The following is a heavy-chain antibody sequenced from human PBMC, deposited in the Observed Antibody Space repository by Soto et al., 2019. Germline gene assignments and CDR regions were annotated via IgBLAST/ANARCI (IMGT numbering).Heavy chain of an antibody. D-gene: IGHD2-15*01. J-gene: IGHJ5*02. CDR1: GGSISSNNW. Sequence: QVHLQESGPGLVKPSGTLSLTCGVSGGSISSNNWWNWVRQPPGKGLEWIGEIYHSGSTSYNPSLQNRVTISVDKSENHFSLKLNSVTAADTAVYYCARGQYCSGGSCYSGLWFDPWGQGTLVTVSS. V-gene: IGHV4-4*02. CDR2: IYHSGST. CDR3: ARGQYCSGGSCYSGLWFDP.